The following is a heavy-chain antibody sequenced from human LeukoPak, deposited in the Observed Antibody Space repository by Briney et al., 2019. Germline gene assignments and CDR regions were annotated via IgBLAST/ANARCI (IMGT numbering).Heavy chain of an antibody. CDR2: IYTSGST. CDR1: GGSISSYY. D-gene: IGHD3-22*01. J-gene: IGHJ4*02. V-gene: IGHV4-4*07. Sequence: PSETLSLTCTVSGGSISSYYWSWIRQPAGKGLEWIGRIYTSGSTNYNPSLKSRVTMSVDTSKNQFSLKLSSVTAADTAVYYCARHDRGYYDSSGYYYGMGFDYWGQGTLVTVSP. CDR3: ARHDRGYYDSSGYYYGMGFDY.